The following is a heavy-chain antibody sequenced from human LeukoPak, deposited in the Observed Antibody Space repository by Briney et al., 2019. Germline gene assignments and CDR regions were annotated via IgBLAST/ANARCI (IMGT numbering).Heavy chain of an antibody. Sequence: SETLSLTCAVYGGSFSGYYWSWIRQPPGKGLEWIGEINHSGSTNYNPSLKSRVTISVDTTKNQFSLKLSSVTAADTAVYYCATRDYDSSGYYNFDYWGQGTLVTVSS. J-gene: IGHJ4*02. V-gene: IGHV4-34*01. CDR1: GGSFSGYY. CDR3: ATRDYDSSGYYNFDY. CDR2: INHSGST. D-gene: IGHD3-22*01.